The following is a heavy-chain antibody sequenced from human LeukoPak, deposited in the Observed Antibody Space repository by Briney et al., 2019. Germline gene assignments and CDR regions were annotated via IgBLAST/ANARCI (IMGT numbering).Heavy chain of an antibody. CDR2: ISTTSSYT. D-gene: IGHD1-1*01. Sequence: PGGSLRLSCAASGFTFSDYYMSWIRQAPGKGLEWISYISTTSSYTNYADSVKGRFTISRDNAKNSLYLQMNSLRAEDTAVYYCASDWAPSNENWFDPWGQGTLVTVSS. CDR1: GFTFSDYY. J-gene: IGHJ5*02. CDR3: ASDWAPSNENWFDP. V-gene: IGHV3-11*06.